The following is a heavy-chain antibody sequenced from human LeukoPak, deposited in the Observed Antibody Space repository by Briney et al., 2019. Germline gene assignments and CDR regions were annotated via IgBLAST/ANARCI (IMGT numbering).Heavy chain of an antibody. D-gene: IGHD1-26*01. V-gene: IGHV4-39*07. Sequence: PPETLSLTCTVSGGSISSSSYYWGWIRQPPGKGLEWIGSIYYSGSTYYNPSLKSRVTISVDTSKNQFSLKLSSVTAADTAVYYCARVPYSGSYLVPYAVDYWGQGTLVTVSS. CDR1: GGSISSSSYY. CDR3: ARVPYSGSYLVPYAVDY. CDR2: IYYSGST. J-gene: IGHJ4*02.